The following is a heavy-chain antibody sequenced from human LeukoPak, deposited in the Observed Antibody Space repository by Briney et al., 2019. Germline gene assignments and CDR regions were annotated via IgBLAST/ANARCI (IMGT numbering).Heavy chain of an antibody. CDR2: INPNSGGT. CDR1: GYTFTGYY. J-gene: IGHJ4*02. CDR3: ARGLGRSGSSKPGGY. D-gene: IGHD1-26*01. Sequence: ASVKVSCKASGYTFTGYYMHWVRQAPGQGLEWMGWINPNSGGTNYAQKFQGRVTMTRDTSISTAYMELSRLRSEDTAVYYCARGLGRSGSSKPGGYWGQGTLVTVSS. V-gene: IGHV1-2*02.